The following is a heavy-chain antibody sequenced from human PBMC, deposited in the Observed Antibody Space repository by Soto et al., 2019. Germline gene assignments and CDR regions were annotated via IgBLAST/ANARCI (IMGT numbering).Heavy chain of an antibody. V-gene: IGHV1-46*01. CDR1: GYTFPSSY. CDR3: ARGEPDYDFWSGYPLLYGMDV. D-gene: IGHD3-3*01. Sequence: GASVKVSCKASGYTFPSSYMHWVRQAPGQGLEWMGIINPSGGSTSYAQKFQGRVTMTRDTSTSTVYMELSSLRSEDTAVYYCARGEPDYDFWSGYPLLYGMDVWGQGTTVTVSS. CDR2: INPSGGST. J-gene: IGHJ6*02.